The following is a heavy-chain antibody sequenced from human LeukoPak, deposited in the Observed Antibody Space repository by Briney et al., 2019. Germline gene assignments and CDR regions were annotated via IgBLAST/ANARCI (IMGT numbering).Heavy chain of an antibody. J-gene: IGHJ4*02. V-gene: IGHV4-34*01. CDR1: GGSFSGYY. Sequence: SETLSLTCAVYGGSFSGYYWSWIRQPPGKGLEWIGEINHSGSTNYNPSLKGRVTISVDTSKNQFSLKLSSVTAADTAVYYCARASVGCSSTSCYSTQFDYWGQGTLVTVSS. CDR3: ARASVGCSSTSCYSTQFDY. D-gene: IGHD2-2*01. CDR2: INHSGST.